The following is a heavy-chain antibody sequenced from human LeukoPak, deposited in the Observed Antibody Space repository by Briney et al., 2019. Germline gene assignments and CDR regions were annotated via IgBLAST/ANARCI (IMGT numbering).Heavy chain of an antibody. CDR1: GFTFRTYP. D-gene: IGHD1-1*01. V-gene: IGHV3-23*01. Sequence: LPGGSLRLSCVASGFTFRTYPMTWVRHAPGKGLEWVAIISGSGGTTHYADSVKGRFTISRDNFKNTLYPQMNSLRGEDTAVYHCAKEKPETTAFDYWGQGTLVTVSS. CDR2: ISGSGGTT. CDR3: AKEKPETTAFDY. J-gene: IGHJ4*02.